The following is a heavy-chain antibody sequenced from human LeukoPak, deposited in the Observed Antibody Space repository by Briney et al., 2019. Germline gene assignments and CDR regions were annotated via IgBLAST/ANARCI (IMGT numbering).Heavy chain of an antibody. Sequence: PGGSLRLSCAASGFTFSNYVMTWVRQAPGKGLEWVSIISGSGSSTYYAASVKGRFTISRDNSENTLYLQMNSLRAEDTAVYYCARAAAAAGTFGYWGQGTLVTVSS. CDR3: ARAAAAAGTFGY. J-gene: IGHJ4*02. D-gene: IGHD6-13*01. V-gene: IGHV3-23*01. CDR1: GFTFSNYV. CDR2: ISGSGSST.